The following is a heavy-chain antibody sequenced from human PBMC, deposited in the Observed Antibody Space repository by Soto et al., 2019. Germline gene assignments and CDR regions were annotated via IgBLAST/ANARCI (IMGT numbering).Heavy chain of an antibody. V-gene: IGHV3-30-3*01. Sequence: QVQLVESGGGVVQPGRSLRLSCAASEFTFSSYAMHWVRRAPGKGLEWVAVISYDGNNKYYADSVKGRFTISRDNSKNALYLQMSSLRAEDTAVYYCARGSVPYDFWSGYLPQADSWGQGTLVTVSS. CDR2: ISYDGNNK. CDR1: EFTFSSYA. CDR3: ARGSVPYDFWSGYLPQADS. J-gene: IGHJ4*02. D-gene: IGHD3-3*01.